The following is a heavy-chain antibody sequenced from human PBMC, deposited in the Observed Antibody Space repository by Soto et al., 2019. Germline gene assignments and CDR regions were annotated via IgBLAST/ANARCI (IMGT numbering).Heavy chain of an antibody. Sequence: PGGSLRLSCAASGFTFSSYWMSWVRQAPGKGLEWVANIKQDGSEKYYVDSVKGRFTISRDNAKNSLYLQMNSLRAEDTAVYYCARDSPMGTDYYDSSGNFDYWGQGTLVTVS. CDR2: IKQDGSEK. J-gene: IGHJ4*02. CDR1: GFTFSSYW. V-gene: IGHV3-7*01. CDR3: ARDSPMGTDYYDSSGNFDY. D-gene: IGHD3-22*01.